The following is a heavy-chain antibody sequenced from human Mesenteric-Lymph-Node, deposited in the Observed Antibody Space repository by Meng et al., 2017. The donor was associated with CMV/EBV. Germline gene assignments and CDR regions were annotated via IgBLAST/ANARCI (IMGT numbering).Heavy chain of an antibody. CDR2: IKSKTDGGTT. Sequence: GESLKISCAASGFTFSNAWMVWVRQAPGKGLEWVGRIKSKTDGGTTDYAAPVKGRFTISRDNSKNTLYLQMNSLRAEDTAVYYCAKAGGVEPYYYSYYGMDVWGQGTTVTVSS. J-gene: IGHJ6*02. CDR3: AKAGGVEPYYYSYYGMDV. V-gene: IGHV3-15*01. CDR1: GFTFSNAW. D-gene: IGHD3-16*01.